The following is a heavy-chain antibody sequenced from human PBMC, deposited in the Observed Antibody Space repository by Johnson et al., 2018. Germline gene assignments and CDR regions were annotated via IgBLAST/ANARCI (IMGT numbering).Heavy chain of an antibody. J-gene: IGHJ4*02. Sequence: QVQLVQSGGGVVQXGRSXRLXCAASGFTFSSYAMHWVRQAPGKGLEWVAVISYDGSNKYYADSVKGRFTISRDNSKNTLYLQRNSLRAEETAVYYCGRESVYDSSGYHSYFDYWGQGTLVTVSS. D-gene: IGHD3-22*01. CDR1: GFTFSSYA. V-gene: IGHV3-30-3*01. CDR3: GRESVYDSSGYHSYFDY. CDR2: ISYDGSNK.